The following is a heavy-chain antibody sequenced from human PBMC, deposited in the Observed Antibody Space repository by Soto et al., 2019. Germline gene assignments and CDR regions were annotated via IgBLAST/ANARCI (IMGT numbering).Heavy chain of an antibody. CDR3: AKDQWDV. CDR2: IDGGDGT. CDR1: GFTFISYP. J-gene: IGHJ6*04. Sequence: PGGSLRLSCAASGFTFISYPMSWVRQAPGKGLEWVSGIDGGDGTYYADSVKGRFTISRDNSKNTLYLQMNSLRAEDTAVYYCAKDQWDVWGKGTTVTVSS. V-gene: IGHV3-23*01.